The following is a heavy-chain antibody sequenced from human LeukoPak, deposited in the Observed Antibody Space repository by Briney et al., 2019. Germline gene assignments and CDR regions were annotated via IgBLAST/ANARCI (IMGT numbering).Heavy chain of an antibody. Sequence: GGSLRLYCAASGLTFSNAWMTWVRQAPGKGLEWVGHIKSNTDGGTTDYAAPVKGRFTISRDDSTNTLSLEMSSLKTEDTAVYYCATSPGYYDSSPFDYWGQGTLVTVSS. CDR2: IKSNTDGGTT. V-gene: IGHV3-15*01. J-gene: IGHJ4*02. D-gene: IGHD3-22*01. CDR1: GLTFSNAW. CDR3: ATSPGYYDSSPFDY.